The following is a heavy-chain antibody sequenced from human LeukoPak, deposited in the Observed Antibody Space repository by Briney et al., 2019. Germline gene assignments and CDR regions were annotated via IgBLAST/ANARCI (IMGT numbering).Heavy chain of an antibody. J-gene: IGHJ3*02. CDR2: TSSSDAGT. CDR1: GFTLSTYA. Sequence: GGSLRLACAASGFTLSTYAMSWVRQTPGKGLEWVAATSSSDAGTYHADSVRGRFTISRDNSKNTLYLQMNSLRAEDAAVYYCATSIAARPGVRDNDAFDIWGQGTMVIVSS. V-gene: IGHV3-23*01. CDR3: ATSIAARPGVRDNDAFDI. D-gene: IGHD6-6*01.